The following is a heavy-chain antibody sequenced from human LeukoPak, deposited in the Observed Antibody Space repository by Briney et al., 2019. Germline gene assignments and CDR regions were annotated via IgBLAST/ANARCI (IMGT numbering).Heavy chain of an antibody. D-gene: IGHD4-17*01. Sequence: QPGGSLRLSCAASGFTFSSYWMSWVRQAPGKGVEWVANINQDGSEKYYVDSVKGRFTISRDNGRSSLFLQMNSLRVEDTAVYYCARDRHGDTGDWSFDLWGRGTLVTVSS. CDR1: GFTFSSYW. V-gene: IGHV3-7*01. CDR2: INQDGSEK. CDR3: ARDRHGDTGDWSFDL. J-gene: IGHJ2*01.